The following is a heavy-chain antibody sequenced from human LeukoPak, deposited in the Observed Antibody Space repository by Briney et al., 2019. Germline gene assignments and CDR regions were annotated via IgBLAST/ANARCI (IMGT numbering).Heavy chain of an antibody. CDR3: ARLHSTAAAGTYDY. Sequence: PGRSLRLSCAASGFIFSDYYMTWIRQAPGKGLEWISYISGDSSYTRYADSVKGRFTVSRDNAKNSLYLQMNSLRAEDTAVYYCARLHSTAAAGTYDYWGQGTLVTVSS. CDR2: ISGDSSYT. CDR1: GFIFSDYY. V-gene: IGHV3-11*06. D-gene: IGHD6-13*01. J-gene: IGHJ4*02.